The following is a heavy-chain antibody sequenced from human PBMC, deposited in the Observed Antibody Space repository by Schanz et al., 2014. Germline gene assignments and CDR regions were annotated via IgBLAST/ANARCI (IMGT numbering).Heavy chain of an antibody. CDR2: INTGGDST. V-gene: IGHV3-23*01. CDR3: ARWFLVRGVILDS. CDR1: GFTFSIYA. D-gene: IGHD3-10*01. Sequence: EVQLLESGGTLVRPGGSLRLSCAASGFTFSIYAMAWVRQAPGKGLEWVSSINTGGDSTYYADSVKGRFTISRDNSRDTVYLQMNSLRADDTAMYYCARWFLVRGVILDSWGQGTLVTVSS. J-gene: IGHJ4*02.